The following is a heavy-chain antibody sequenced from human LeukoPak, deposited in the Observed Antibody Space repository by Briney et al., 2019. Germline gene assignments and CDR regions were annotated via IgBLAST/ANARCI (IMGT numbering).Heavy chain of an antibody. J-gene: IGHJ4*02. D-gene: IGHD6-13*01. V-gene: IGHV3-23*01. CDR2: ISAGGGST. CDR3: AKDAAGPEY. Sequence: PGGSLRLSCVASGLTFSDYSMTWVRHAPGKGLFWVSGISAGGGSTDYADSVKGRFTISRDNSRNTLYLQMSSLRAEDTAVYYCAKDAAGPEYWGQGTLVTVSS. CDR1: GLTFSDYS.